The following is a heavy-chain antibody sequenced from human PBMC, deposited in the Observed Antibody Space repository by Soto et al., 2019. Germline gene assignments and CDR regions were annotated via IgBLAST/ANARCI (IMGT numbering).Heavy chain of an antibody. J-gene: IGHJ3*02. CDR2: IYYSGST. D-gene: IGHD2-15*01. V-gene: IGHV4-59*08. Sequence: PSETQSLPCTVSGGSISRYYWSWIRQPPRKGLEWIGYIYYSGSTNYNPSLKSRVTISVDTSKNQFSLKLSSVTAADTAVYYCARHAPYRSGGSCYTLAFDIWGQGTMVTVSS. CDR1: GGSISRYY. CDR3: ARHAPYRSGGSCYTLAFDI.